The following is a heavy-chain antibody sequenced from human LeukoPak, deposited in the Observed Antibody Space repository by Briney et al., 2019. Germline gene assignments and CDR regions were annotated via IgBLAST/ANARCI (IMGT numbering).Heavy chain of an antibody. J-gene: IGHJ4*02. CDR1: GFTFSSYA. D-gene: IGHD5-18*01. CDR2: ISGSGGST. V-gene: IGHV3-23*01. CDR3: AKGGYSYGAPSLGRYYFDY. Sequence: GGSLRLSCAASGFTFSSYAMSWVRQAPGKGLEWVSAISGSGGSTYYADSVKGRFTISRDNSKNTLYLQMNSLRAEDTAVYYCAKGGYSYGAPSLGRYYFDYWGQGALVTVSS.